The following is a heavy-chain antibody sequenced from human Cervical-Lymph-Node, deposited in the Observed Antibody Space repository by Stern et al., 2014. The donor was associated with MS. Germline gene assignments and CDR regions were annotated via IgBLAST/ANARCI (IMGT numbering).Heavy chain of an antibody. Sequence: QVQLQESGPGLVKPSETLSLTCTVSNVSIGLFYWSWIRQSPGQGLEWIGYVYYSGSTDYNPSLKSRVTIAVDTSKSQFSLKLSSLTAADTAVYYGASIQLWSKSFDYWGRGTLVTVSS. CDR1: NVSIGLFY. D-gene: IGHD1-1*01. V-gene: IGHV4-59*01. CDR2: VYYSGST. J-gene: IGHJ4*02. CDR3: ASIQLWSKSFDY.